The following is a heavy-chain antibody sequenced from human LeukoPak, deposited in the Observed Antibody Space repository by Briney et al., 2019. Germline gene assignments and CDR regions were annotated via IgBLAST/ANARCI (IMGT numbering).Heavy chain of an antibody. J-gene: IGHJ4*02. D-gene: IGHD4-23*01. CDR1: GFTFTSSA. CDR3: AADVIYGGLTFDY. V-gene: IGHV1-58*02. Sequence: SVKVSCKASGFTFTSSAMQWVRQARGQRLEWIGWIVVGSGNTNYAQKFQERVTITRDMSTSTAYMELSSLRSEDTAVYYCAADVIYGGLTFDYWGQGTLVTVSS. CDR2: IVVGSGNT.